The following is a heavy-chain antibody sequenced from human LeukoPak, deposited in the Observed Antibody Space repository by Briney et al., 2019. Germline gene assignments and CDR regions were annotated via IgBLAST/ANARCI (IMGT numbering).Heavy chain of an antibody. CDR2: INPNSGGT. Sequence: ASVKVSCKASGYTFTAYHMHWVRQAPVQGLEWMGWINPNSGGTNYAQKFQGRVTMTRDTSINSAYMELSRLRSDDTAVYYCARVLGGFSYFEYWGQGTLVTVSS. CDR3: ARVLGGFSYFEY. V-gene: IGHV1-2*02. D-gene: IGHD5-12*01. CDR1: GYTFTAYH. J-gene: IGHJ4*02.